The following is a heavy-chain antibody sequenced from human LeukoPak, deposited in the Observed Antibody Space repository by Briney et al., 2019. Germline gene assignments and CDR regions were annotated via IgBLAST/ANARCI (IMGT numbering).Heavy chain of an antibody. V-gene: IGHV3-48*01. Sequence: PGGSLRLSCAASGFTFSSYSMNWVRQAPGKGLEWVSYISSSISTIYYADSVKGRFTISGDKAKNSLYLQMNSLRAEDTAVYYCAREYCSSTSCLYDYWGQGTLVTVSS. J-gene: IGHJ4*02. D-gene: IGHD2-2*01. CDR1: GFTFSSYS. CDR2: ISSSISTI. CDR3: AREYCSSTSCLYDY.